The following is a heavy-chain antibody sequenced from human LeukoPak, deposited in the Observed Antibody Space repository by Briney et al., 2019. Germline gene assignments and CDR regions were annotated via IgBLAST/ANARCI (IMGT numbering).Heavy chain of an antibody. CDR1: GGSISSGDYY. CDR3: ARGRSGSYHSPFDY. V-gene: IGHV4-30-4*01. CDR2: IYYSGSS. J-gene: IGHJ4*02. Sequence: PSQTLSLTRTVSGGSISSGDYYWTWIRQPPGKGLEWIGYIYYSGSSYYNPSLKSRVTISVDTSKNQFSLKLDSVTAADTAVYYCARGRSGSYHSPFDYWGQGTLVTVSS. D-gene: IGHD1-26*01.